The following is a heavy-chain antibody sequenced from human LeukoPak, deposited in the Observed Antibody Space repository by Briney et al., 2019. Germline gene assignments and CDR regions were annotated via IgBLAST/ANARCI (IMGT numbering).Heavy chain of an antibody. J-gene: IGHJ6*03. V-gene: IGHV4-59*01. Sequence: NPSETLSLTCTVSGGSISSYYWSWIRQPPGKGLEWIGYIYYSGSTNYNPSLKSRVTISVDTSKNQFSLKLSSVTAADTAVYYCARVPATATYYYYYMDVWGKGTTVTISS. CDR2: IYYSGST. CDR3: ARVPATATYYYYYMDV. D-gene: IGHD2-15*01. CDR1: GGSISSYY.